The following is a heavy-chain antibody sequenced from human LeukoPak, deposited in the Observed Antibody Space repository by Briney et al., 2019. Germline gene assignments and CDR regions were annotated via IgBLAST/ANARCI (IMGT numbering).Heavy chain of an antibody. CDR2: INHSGST. J-gene: IGHJ6*02. CDR1: GGSFRGYY. Sequence: SETLSLTCAVYGGSFRGYYWSWIRQFPGKGLGWIGEINHSGSTNYSPSLKSRVTMSIDTAKNQLSLKLRSVTAADTAMYYCARGEMIMDVWGQGTTVIVSS. D-gene: IGHD5-24*01. V-gene: IGHV4-34*01. CDR3: ARGEMIMDV.